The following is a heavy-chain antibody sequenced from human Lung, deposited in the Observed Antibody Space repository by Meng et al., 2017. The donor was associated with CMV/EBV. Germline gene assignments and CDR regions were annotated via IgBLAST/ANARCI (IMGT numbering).Heavy chain of an antibody. V-gene: IGHV3-7*01. J-gene: IGHJ3*02. CDR2: IKQDGSEK. D-gene: IGHD3-3*01. Sequence: GGSLRLSCAASGFTFSSYWMSWVRQAPGKGLEWVANIKQDGSEKYYVDSVKGRFTISRDNAKNSLYLQMNSLRAEDTAVYYCAREPGDRYDFWSGYAFDIWGQGTMVTVS. CDR1: GFTFSSYW. CDR3: AREPGDRYDFWSGYAFDI.